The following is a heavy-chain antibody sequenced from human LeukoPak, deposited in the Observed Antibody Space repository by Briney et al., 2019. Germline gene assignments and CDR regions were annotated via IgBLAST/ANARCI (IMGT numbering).Heavy chain of an antibody. J-gene: IGHJ4*02. CDR3: ASGWYDSSGRHNDY. D-gene: IGHD3-22*01. CDR2: VNHRGST. V-gene: IGHV4-34*01. CDR1: GGSFSGYY. Sequence: SETLSLTCAVYGGSFSGYYWSWIRQPPGKGLEWIGEVNHRGSTNYNPSLKSRVTISVDTSKNQFSLKLSSVTAADTAVYYCASGWYDSSGRHNDYWGQGTLVTVSS.